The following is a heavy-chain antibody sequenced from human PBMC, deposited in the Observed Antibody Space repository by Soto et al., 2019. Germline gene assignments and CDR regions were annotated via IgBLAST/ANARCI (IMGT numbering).Heavy chain of an antibody. CDR3: VRGRTGNAHADLDS. CDR2: MSYDENSK. D-gene: IGHD2-8*01. Sequence: QVQLVEPGGGVVQPGRSLRLYSAASGFTFSSYSMHCVRQAPGKGLEWVAAMSYDENSKYFADSVKGRFTIYRDNSKNTLSLQMNSLGPEDSSVYYFVRGRTGNAHADLDSWGQRTVVTVS. CDR1: GFTFSSYS. J-gene: IGHJ4*02. V-gene: IGHV3-30-3*01.